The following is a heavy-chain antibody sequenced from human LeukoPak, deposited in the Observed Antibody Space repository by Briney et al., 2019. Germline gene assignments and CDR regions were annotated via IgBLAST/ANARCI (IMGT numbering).Heavy chain of an antibody. J-gene: IGHJ4*02. V-gene: IGHV3-53*01. CDR2: IYSGGNT. CDR3: ASDGSDTAMVN. D-gene: IGHD5-18*01. Sequence: GGSLRLSCAASGFTFSSYWMSWVRQAPGKGLEWVSVIYSGGNTYYADSVKGRFTISRDNSKNTLYLQMNSLRAEDTAVYYCASDGSDTAMVNWGQGTLVTVSS. CDR1: GFTFSSYW.